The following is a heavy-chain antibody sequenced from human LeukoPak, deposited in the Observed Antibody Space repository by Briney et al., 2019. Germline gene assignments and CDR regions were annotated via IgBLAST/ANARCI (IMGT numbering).Heavy chain of an antibody. Sequence: QSGGSLRLSCAASGSTFSSYGMHWVRQAPGKGLEWVAVISYDGSNKYYADSVKGRFTISRDNSKNTLYLQMNSLRAEDTAVYYCAKDKVVRGVKSLAFDIWGQGTMVTVSS. CDR1: GSTFSSYG. V-gene: IGHV3-30*18. J-gene: IGHJ3*02. CDR3: AKDKVVRGVKSLAFDI. CDR2: ISYDGSNK. D-gene: IGHD3-10*01.